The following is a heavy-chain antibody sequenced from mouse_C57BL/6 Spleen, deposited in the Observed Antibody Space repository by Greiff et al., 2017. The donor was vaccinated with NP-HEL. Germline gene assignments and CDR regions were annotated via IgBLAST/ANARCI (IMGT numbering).Heavy chain of an antibody. V-gene: IGHV2-6-1*01. Sequence: QVQLKQSGPGLVAPSQSLSITCTVSGFSLTSYGVHWVRQPPGKGLEWLVVIWSDGSTTYNSALNSRLSISKDNSKSQVFLKMNSLQTDDTAMYYCARHDDYDSAWFAYWGQGTLVTVSA. CDR1: GFSLTSYG. CDR3: ARHDDYDSAWFAY. D-gene: IGHD2-4*01. J-gene: IGHJ3*01. CDR2: IWSDGST.